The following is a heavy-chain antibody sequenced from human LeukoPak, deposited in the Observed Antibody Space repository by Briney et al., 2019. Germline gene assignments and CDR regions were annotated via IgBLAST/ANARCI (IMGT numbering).Heavy chain of an antibody. D-gene: IGHD1-14*01. J-gene: IGHJ4*02. CDR3: ARGTTGYGPAD. V-gene: IGHV3-33*01. Sequence: GRSLRLSCAAPGFTFSSYGMHWVRQAPGKGLEWVAVIWYDGSNKYYADSVKGRFTISRDNSKNTLYLQMNSLRAEDTAVYYCARGTTGYGPADWGQGTLVTVSS. CDR1: GFTFSSYG. CDR2: IWYDGSNK.